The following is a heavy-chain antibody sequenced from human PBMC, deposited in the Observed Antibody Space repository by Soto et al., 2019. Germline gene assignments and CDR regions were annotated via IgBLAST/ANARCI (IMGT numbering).Heavy chain of an antibody. CDR2: IKQDESEK. CDR3: VRGGSNYAS. Sequence: GGSLRLSCTASGFTFSDSWMTWVRQAPGKGLEWVARIKQDESEKKYADSVKGRFSISRDNAKNSMYLQMDSLRGEDTAVYYCVRGGSNYASWGQGTLVTVSS. CDR1: GFTFSDSW. J-gene: IGHJ5*02. V-gene: IGHV3-7*01. D-gene: IGHD4-4*01.